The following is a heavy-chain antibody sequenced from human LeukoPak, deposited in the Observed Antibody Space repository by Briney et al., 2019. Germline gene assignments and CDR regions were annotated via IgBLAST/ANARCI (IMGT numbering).Heavy chain of an antibody. CDR1: GGSISSYY. CDR3: ARDHDTANNWFDP. J-gene: IGHJ5*02. V-gene: IGHV4-59*12. CDR2: IYYSGST. Sequence: SETLSLTCTVSGGSISSYYWSWIRQPPGKGLEWIGYIYYSGSTNYNPSLKSRVTISVDTSKNQFSLKLSSVTAADTAVYYCARDHDTANNWFDPWGQGTLVTVSS. D-gene: IGHD5-18*01.